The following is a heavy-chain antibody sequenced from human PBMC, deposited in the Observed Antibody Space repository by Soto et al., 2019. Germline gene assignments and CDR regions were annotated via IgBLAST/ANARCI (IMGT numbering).Heavy chain of an antibody. V-gene: IGHV3-64*02. Sequence: EVQLVESGEDLVQPGGSLRLSCAASGFSFSKFPMHWVRQSPGKGLEYVAAISSHGGGTYYADSVMGRFNISRDNSKNTLYLQMGSVRTEDTAVYYCARGLYSRWAVDVWGRGTMVTVSS. CDR2: ISSHGGGT. CDR3: ARGLYSRWAVDV. D-gene: IGHD6-6*01. CDR1: GFSFSKFP. J-gene: IGHJ3*01.